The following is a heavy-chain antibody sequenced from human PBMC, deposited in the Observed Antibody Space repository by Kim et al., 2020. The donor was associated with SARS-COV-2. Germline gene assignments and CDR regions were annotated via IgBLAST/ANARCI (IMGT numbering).Heavy chain of an antibody. CDR2: ISGSGGST. Sequence: GGSLRLSCAASGFTFSSYAMSWVRQAPGKGLEWVSAISGSGGSTYYADSVMGRFTISRDNSKNTLWLQMNSLRAEDTAVYYCAKGHWYYDFWSGSPMHSYDYGMDVWGQGTTVTVSS. CDR1: GFTFSSYA. V-gene: IGHV3-23*01. CDR3: AKGHWYYDFWSGSPMHSYDYGMDV. J-gene: IGHJ6*02. D-gene: IGHD3-3*01.